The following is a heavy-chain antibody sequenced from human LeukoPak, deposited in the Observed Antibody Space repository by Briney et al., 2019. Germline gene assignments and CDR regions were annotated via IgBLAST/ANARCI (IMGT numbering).Heavy chain of an antibody. Sequence: SGTLSLTCTVSGGSISSGGYYWSWIRQPPGKGLEWIGYIYHSGSTYYNPSLKSRVTISVDRSKNQFSLKLSSVTAADTAVYYCAIGQGERGPREELLQGWFDPWGQGTLVTVSS. CDR1: GGSISSGGYY. CDR3: AIGQGERGPREELLQGWFDP. CDR2: IYHSGST. V-gene: IGHV4-30-2*01. J-gene: IGHJ5*02. D-gene: IGHD1-26*01.